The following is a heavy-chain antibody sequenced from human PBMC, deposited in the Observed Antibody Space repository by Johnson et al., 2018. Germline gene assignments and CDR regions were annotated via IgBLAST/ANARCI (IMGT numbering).Heavy chain of an antibody. V-gene: IGHV3-64*07. CDR3: ARDPTYYYDSSGEDNAFDI. CDR2: IRSNGGST. Sequence: VQLQESGGGLVQPGGSLRLSCAASGFTVSSNYMSWVRQATGKGLEYVSAIRSNGGSTYYADSVKGRFTISRDNSQNTLYLQMNSLRAEDTAVYYCARDPTYYYDSSGEDNAFDIWGQGTMVTVSS. CDR1: GFTVSSNY. J-gene: IGHJ3*02. D-gene: IGHD3-22*01.